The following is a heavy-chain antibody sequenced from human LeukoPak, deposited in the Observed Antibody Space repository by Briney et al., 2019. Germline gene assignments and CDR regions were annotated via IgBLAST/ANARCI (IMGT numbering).Heavy chain of an antibody. D-gene: IGHD3-10*01. J-gene: IGHJ6*03. Sequence: GSLRLSCAASGFTFSSYAMSWVRQTPVKGLEWVSVMSGSGGSTYYADSVKGRFTISRVNSKNTVYLQMNSLRAEDTAVYYCARHGSITMVRGRLRYYYMDVWGKGTTVTISS. CDR1: GFTFSSYA. V-gene: IGHV3-23*01. CDR3: ARHGSITMVRGRLRYYYMDV. CDR2: MSGSGGST.